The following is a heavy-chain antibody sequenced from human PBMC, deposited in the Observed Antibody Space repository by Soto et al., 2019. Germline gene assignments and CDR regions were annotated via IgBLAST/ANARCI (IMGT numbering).Heavy chain of an antibody. Sequence: QVQLQQWGAGLLRPSETLSLTCAVYGGSFSGYSWSWVRQPPGKGLEWIGEIDHSPSTKYSPSLTRRVTISVDPSRNQFFLRLAYVTAADTAVYYCARAGMEYNYSSLSAFDIWGQGTRVTVSS. J-gene: IGHJ3*02. CDR2: IDHSPST. D-gene: IGHD5-18*01. V-gene: IGHV4-34*01. CDR3: ARAGMEYNYSSLSAFDI. CDR1: GGSFSGYS.